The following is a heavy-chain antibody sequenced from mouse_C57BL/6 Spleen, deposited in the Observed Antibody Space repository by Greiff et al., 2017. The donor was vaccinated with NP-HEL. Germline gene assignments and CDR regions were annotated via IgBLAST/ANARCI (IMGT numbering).Heavy chain of an antibody. V-gene: IGHV14-2*01. CDR3: ASGFITTVVATNYYAMDY. J-gene: IGHJ4*01. CDR1: GFNIKDYY. D-gene: IGHD1-1*01. CDR2: IDPEDGET. Sequence: EVKLQQSGAELVKPGASVKLSCTASGFNIKDYYMHWVKQRTEQGLEWIGRIDPEDGETKYAPKFQGKATITADTSSNTAYLQLSSLTSEDTAVYYCASGFITTVVATNYYAMDYWGQGTSVTVSS.